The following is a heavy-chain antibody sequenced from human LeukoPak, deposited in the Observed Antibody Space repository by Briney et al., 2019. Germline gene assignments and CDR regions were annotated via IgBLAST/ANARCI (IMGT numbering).Heavy chain of an antibody. CDR2: IYSGGST. D-gene: IGHD4-17*01. CDR1: GFTFSSYS. Sequence: GGSLRLSCAASGFTFSSYSMNWVRQAPGKGLEWVSVIYSGGSTYYADSVKGRFTISRDNSKNTLYLQMNSLRAEDTAVYYCARGSYGDYGYWGQGTLVTVSS. J-gene: IGHJ4*02. V-gene: IGHV3-53*01. CDR3: ARGSYGDYGY.